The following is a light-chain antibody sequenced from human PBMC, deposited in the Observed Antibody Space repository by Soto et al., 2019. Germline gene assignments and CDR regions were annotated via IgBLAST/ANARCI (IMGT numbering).Light chain of an antibody. CDR3: CSYVGRNTYV. V-gene: IGLV2-11*01. CDR2: DVS. J-gene: IGLJ1*01. Sequence: QSVLTQPRSASGSPGQSITISCTGTSSDVGGYNYVSWYQQHPAKAPKLIIFDVSKRPSGVPNRFSGSKSGNTASLTISGLRAEDEADYYCCSYVGRNTYVFGTGTRSPS. CDR1: SSDVGGYNY.